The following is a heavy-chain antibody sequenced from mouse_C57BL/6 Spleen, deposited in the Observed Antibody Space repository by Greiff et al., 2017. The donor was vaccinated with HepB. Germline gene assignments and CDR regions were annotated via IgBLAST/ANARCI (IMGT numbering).Heavy chain of an antibody. D-gene: IGHD1-1*01. CDR3: ARPYYYDSSYYLDY. CDR2: IDPSDSYT. CDR1: GYTFTSYW. J-gene: IGHJ2*01. Sequence: QVQLQQPGAELVRPGTSVKLSCKASGYTFTSYWMHWVKQRPGQGLEWIGVIDPSDSYTNYNQKFKGKATWTVDTSSSPAYMQLSRLTSEESAVYCCARPYYYDSSYYLDYWGQGTTLTVYS. V-gene: IGHV1-59*01.